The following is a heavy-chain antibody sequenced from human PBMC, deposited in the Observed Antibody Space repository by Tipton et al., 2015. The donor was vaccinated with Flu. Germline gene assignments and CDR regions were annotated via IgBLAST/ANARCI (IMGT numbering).Heavy chain of an antibody. Sequence: TLSLTCTVSGGSLSSYYWSWIRQPAGKGLEWIGRMYTSGSTNYNPSLKSRLTMSVDASKQQFSLKLSSMTAADTAVYYCARGSGSGTHVMFDYWGQGTLVTVSS. V-gene: IGHV4-4*07. D-gene: IGHD3-10*01. CDR1: GGSLSSYY. J-gene: IGHJ4*02. CDR2: MYTSGST. CDR3: ARGSGSGTHVMFDY.